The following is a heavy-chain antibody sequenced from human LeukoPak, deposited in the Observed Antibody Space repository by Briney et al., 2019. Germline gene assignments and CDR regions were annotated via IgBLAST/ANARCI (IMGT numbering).Heavy chain of an antibody. J-gene: IGHJ4*02. D-gene: IGHD2-2*01. CDR3: ARAPTVLVGYCSSSSCQADY. CDR1: GFTFSSYS. CDR2: ISSSSSYI. Sequence: GGSLRLSCAASGFTFSSYSVNWVRQAPGKGLEWVSSISSSSSYIYYAGSVKGRFTISRDNAENSLYLQMNSLRVEDTAVYYCARAPTVLVGYCSSSSCQADYWGQGTLVTVSS. V-gene: IGHV3-21*01.